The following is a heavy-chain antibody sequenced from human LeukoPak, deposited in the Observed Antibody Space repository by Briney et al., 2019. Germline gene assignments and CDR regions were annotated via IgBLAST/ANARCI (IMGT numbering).Heavy chain of an antibody. CDR2: ISSSGSTI. Sequence: GGSLRLSCAASGFTFSSYEMNWVRQAPGKGLEWVSYISSSGSTIYYADSVKGRFTISRDNAKNSLYLQMNSLRAEDTAVYYCASTTKYGDRNDYWGQGTLVTVSS. D-gene: IGHD4-17*01. J-gene: IGHJ4*02. V-gene: IGHV3-48*03. CDR1: GFTFSSYE. CDR3: ASTTKYGDRNDY.